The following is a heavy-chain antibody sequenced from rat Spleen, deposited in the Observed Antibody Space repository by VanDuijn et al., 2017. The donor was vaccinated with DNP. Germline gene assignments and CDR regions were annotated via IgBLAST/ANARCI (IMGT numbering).Heavy chain of an antibody. J-gene: IGHJ2*01. V-gene: IGHV5-22*01. CDR3: ARRAYYGLSFYFDY. CDR2: ITYDGSST. D-gene: IGHD1-6*01. CDR1: GFTFSDYY. Sequence: EVQLVESGGGLVQPGRSLKLSCAASGFTFSDYYMAWVRQAPTRGLEWVAYITYDGSSTYYGDSVKGRFTISRDNAKSTLYLQMNSLRSEDTATYYCARRAYYGLSFYFDYWGQGVMVTVSS.